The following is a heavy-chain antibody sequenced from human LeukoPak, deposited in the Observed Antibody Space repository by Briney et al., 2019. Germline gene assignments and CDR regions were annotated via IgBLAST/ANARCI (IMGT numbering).Heavy chain of an antibody. D-gene: IGHD2-15*01. CDR2: ISYDGSNK. CDR3: AKEMGGAIDY. CDR1: GFTFSSYG. V-gene: IGHV3-30*18. J-gene: IGHJ4*02. Sequence: GSLRLSCAASGFTFSSYGMHWVRQAPGKGLEWVAVISYDGSNKYYADSVKGRFTISRDNSKNTLYLQMNSLRAEDTAVYYCAKEMGGAIDYWGQGTLVTVSS.